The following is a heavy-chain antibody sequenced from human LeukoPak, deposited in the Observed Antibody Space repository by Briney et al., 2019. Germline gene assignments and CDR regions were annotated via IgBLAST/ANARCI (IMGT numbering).Heavy chain of an antibody. V-gene: IGHV1-2*02. CDR2: INPNSGGT. CDR3: ARVVMSGSSWYYFDY. D-gene: IGHD6-13*01. Sequence: ASVKVSCKASGYTFTGYYMHWVRQAPGQGLEWMGWINPNSGGTNYAQKFQGRVTMTRDTSISTACMELSRLRSDDTAVYYCARVVMSGSSWYYFDYWGQGTLVTVSS. J-gene: IGHJ4*02. CDR1: GYTFTGYY.